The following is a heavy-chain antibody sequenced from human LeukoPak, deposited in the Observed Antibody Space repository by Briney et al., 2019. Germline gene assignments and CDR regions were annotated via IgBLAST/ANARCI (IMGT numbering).Heavy chain of an antibody. Sequence: GGSLRLSCAASGFTFSTYGMHWVRQAPGKGLEWVAVIWYDGRTQFYAESVKGRFAVSRDNSKNTLYLPMNSLRAEDTAVYHCARGEYYHESSGYPNYWGQGTLVTVSS. CDR1: GFTFSTYG. V-gene: IGHV3-33*01. J-gene: IGHJ4*02. CDR2: IWYDGRTQ. D-gene: IGHD3-22*01. CDR3: ARGEYYHESSGYPNY.